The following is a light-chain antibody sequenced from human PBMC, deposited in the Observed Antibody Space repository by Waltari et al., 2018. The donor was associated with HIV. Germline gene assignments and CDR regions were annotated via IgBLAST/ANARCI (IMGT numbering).Light chain of an antibody. J-gene: IGLJ2*01. V-gene: IGLV1-47*01. CDR3: ATWDDSLSVVV. CDR2: RKN. Sequence: QSVLTQPPSASGTPGQRVTISCSGSSSNIGSNYVYWYQQLPGAAPKLLIYRKNRRTAGVPDLFSGSKSGTSASLAISGLRSEDEADYYCATWDDSLSVVVFGGGTKLTVL. CDR1: SSNIGSNY.